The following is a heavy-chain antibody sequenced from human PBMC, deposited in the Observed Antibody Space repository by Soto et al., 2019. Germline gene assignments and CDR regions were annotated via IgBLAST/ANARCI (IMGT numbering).Heavy chain of an antibody. V-gene: IGHV3-33*08. J-gene: IGHJ4*02. CDR3: ARGGNSRSWYEDFDY. CDR2: IWYDGSNK. D-gene: IGHD6-13*01. CDR1: GFTFASYA. Sequence: GGSLRLSCAASGFTFASYAMSWVRQAPGKGLEWVAVIWYDGSNKYYADSVKGRFTISRDNSKNTLYLQMSSLRAEDTAVYYCARGGNSRSWYEDFDYWGQGTLVTVSS.